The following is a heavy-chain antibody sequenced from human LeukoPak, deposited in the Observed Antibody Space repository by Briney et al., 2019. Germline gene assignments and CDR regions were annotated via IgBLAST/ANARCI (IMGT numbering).Heavy chain of an antibody. CDR1: GYSFTSYW. Sequence: GESLKISCNGSGYSFTSYWIGWVRQMPGKGLEWMGIIYPVDSDTRYSPSFQGQVTISADKSIRTAYLQWSSLKASDTAMYYCARMTTVTTAPFDYWGQGTLVTVSS. CDR2: IYPVDSDT. D-gene: IGHD4-17*01. CDR3: ARMTTVTTAPFDY. J-gene: IGHJ4*02. V-gene: IGHV5-51*01.